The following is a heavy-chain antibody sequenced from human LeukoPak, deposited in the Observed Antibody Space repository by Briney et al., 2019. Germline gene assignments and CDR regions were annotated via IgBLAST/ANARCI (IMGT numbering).Heavy chain of an antibody. J-gene: IGHJ3*02. CDR3: ARGIDDCRTTTCYLGAFDI. Sequence: SETLSLTCAVYGGSFSDYFWGWIRQPPGKGLEWIGEINHSGRTYYNPSLKSRVTISVDTSKNQISLNLSSVTAADTAVYYCARGIDDCRTTTCYLGAFDIWGQGTMVTVSS. D-gene: IGHD2-2*01. CDR2: INHSGRT. CDR1: GGSFSDYF. V-gene: IGHV4-34*01.